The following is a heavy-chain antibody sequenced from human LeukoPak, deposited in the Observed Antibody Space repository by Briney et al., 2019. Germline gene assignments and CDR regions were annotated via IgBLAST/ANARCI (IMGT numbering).Heavy chain of an antibody. CDR3: ARDLIGGIVGATDDAFDI. V-gene: IGHV1-69*04. J-gene: IGHJ3*02. CDR2: IIPIFGIA. CDR1: RGTFSSYA. D-gene: IGHD1-26*01. Sequence: GPTVKVSCTASRGTFSSYAISWVRQAPGPGVESMGRIIPIFGIANYAQKFQGRVTINADKTTSKAYMELSSLRSEDTAVYYCARDLIGGIVGATDDAFDIWGQGTMVTVFS.